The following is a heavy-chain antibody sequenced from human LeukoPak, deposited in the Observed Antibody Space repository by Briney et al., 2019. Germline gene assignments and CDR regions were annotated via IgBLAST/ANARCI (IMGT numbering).Heavy chain of an antibody. CDR3: ARYYGSGGYYYYMDV. V-gene: IGHV1-8*03. D-gene: IGHD3-10*01. Sequence: ASVKVSCKASGYTFTSYDINWVRQATGQGLEWMGWMNPNSGNTGYAQKFQGRVTITRNTSISTAYMELSSLRSEDTAVYYCARYYGSGGYYYYMDVWGKGTTVTISS. J-gene: IGHJ6*03. CDR1: GYTFTSYD. CDR2: MNPNSGNT.